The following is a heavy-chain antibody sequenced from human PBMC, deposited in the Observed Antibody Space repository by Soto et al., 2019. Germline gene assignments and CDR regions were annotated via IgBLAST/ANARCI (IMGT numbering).Heavy chain of an antibody. CDR2: VSANNGHT. D-gene: IGHD6-13*01. V-gene: IGHV1-18*01. CDR3: ARDEVLGYSSNSYWFDP. CDR1: GFTFSNYG. J-gene: IGHJ5*02. Sequence: ASVKVSCKASGFTFSNYGLNWVRQAPGQGLEWMGWVSANNGHTNYAQNLQGRVSMTTDTSTSTAYMELRGLTFDDTAVYYCARDEVLGYSSNSYWFDPWGQGTLVTVSS.